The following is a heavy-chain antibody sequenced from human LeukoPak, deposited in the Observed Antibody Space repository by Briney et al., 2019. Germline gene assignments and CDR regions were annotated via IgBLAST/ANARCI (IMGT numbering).Heavy chain of an antibody. V-gene: IGHV1-69*13. J-gene: IGHJ3*02. CDR2: IIPIFGTA. Sequence: GASVKVSCKASRGTFSNYAISWVRQAPGQGLEWMGGIIPIFGTANYAQKFQGRVTITADESTSTAYMELSSLRSEDTAVYYCARKIAAAPDAFDIWGQGTMVTVSS. CDR1: RGTFSNYA. CDR3: ARKIAAAPDAFDI. D-gene: IGHD6-13*01.